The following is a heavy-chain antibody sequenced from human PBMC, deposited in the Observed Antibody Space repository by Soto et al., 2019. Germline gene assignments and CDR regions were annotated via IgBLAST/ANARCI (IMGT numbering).Heavy chain of an antibody. D-gene: IGHD3-22*01. CDR2: IIPIFGTA. CDR1: GGTFSSYA. Sequence: RASVKVSCKASGGTFSSYAISWLRQAPRQGLEWMGGIIPIFGTANYAQKFQGRGTITADESTSKAYIEQSSLRSEDKAVYYCAIGESSVYYSPVSCGMDVWGQGTTITVSS. CDR3: AIGESSVYYSPVSCGMDV. V-gene: IGHV1-69*13. J-gene: IGHJ6*02.